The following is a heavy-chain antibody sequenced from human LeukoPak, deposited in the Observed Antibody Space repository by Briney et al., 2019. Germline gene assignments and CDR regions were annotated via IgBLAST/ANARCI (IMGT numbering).Heavy chain of an antibody. CDR3: ARLAAAGHSDY. Sequence: GGSLRLSCSASEFTFGTYAMLWVRQAPGKGLEYVSAISSNGRDTYYAAPVRGRFSISRVNSNNTLYLQMSSLRVEDTAMYYCARLAAAGHSDYWGQRSLVAVSS. J-gene: IGHJ4*02. CDR2: ISSNGRDT. V-gene: IGHV3-64D*06. D-gene: IGHD6-13*01. CDR1: EFTFGTYA.